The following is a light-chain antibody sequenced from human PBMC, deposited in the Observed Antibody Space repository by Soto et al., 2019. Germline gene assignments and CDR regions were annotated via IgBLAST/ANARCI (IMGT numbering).Light chain of an antibody. Sequence: DIQLTQSPSFLSASVGDRVTITCRASQDMNSFFNWYQQRPGKAPQLLIFLASTLQSGVPSRFSGSRSGTEFTLQISSLQPEDFATYYRQQVKSYPLTFGQGTKVETK. CDR1: QDMNSF. V-gene: IGKV1-9*01. CDR3: QQVKSYPLT. J-gene: IGKJ1*01. CDR2: LAS.